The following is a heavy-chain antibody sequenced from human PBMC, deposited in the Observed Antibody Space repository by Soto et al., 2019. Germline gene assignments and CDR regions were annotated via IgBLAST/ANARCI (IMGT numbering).Heavy chain of an antibody. D-gene: IGHD3-10*01. CDR3: ARDQGFGEAVYYYYYYGMDV. V-gene: IGHV3-48*02. CDR2: ISSSSSTI. Sequence: EVQLVESGGGLVQPGGSLRLSCAASGFTFSSYSMNWVRQAPGKGLEWVSYISSSSSTIYYADSVKGRFTIARDNAKNSLYLQMNSLRDEDTAVYYCARDQGFGEAVYYYYYYGMDVWGHGTTVTVSS. J-gene: IGHJ6*02. CDR1: GFTFSSYS.